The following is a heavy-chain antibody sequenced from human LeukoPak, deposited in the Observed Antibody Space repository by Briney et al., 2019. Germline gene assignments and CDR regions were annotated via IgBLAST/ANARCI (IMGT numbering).Heavy chain of an antibody. J-gene: IGHJ4*02. Sequence: ASVKVSCKASGYSFTSYGISWVRQAPGQGLEWMGWINPNSGGTNYAQKFQGRVTMTRDTSISTAYMELSSLRSEDTAVYYCARAPARIAVDWLLLRGDFDYWGQGTLVTVSS. CDR3: ARAPARIAVDWLLLRGDFDY. D-gene: IGHD3-9*01. CDR1: GYSFTSYG. V-gene: IGHV1-2*02. CDR2: INPNSGGT.